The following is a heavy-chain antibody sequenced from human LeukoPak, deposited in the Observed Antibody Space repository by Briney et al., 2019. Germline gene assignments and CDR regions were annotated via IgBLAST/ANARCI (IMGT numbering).Heavy chain of an antibody. CDR1: GFTFSSYW. CDR3: ARAPSEIGGYYPEYFRH. J-gene: IGHJ1*01. V-gene: IGHV3-74*01. CDR2: IKSDGKT. D-gene: IGHD3-22*01. Sequence: PGGSLRLSCAASGFTFSSYWMHWVRQAPGKGLVWVSRIKSDGKTNYADSVKGRFTISRDNAKNTVSLQMNGLRAEDTGVYYCARAPSEIGGYYPEYFRHWGQGTLLTVSS.